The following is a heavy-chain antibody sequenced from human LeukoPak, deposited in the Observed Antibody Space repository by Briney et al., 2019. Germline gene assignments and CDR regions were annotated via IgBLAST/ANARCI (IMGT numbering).Heavy chain of an antibody. CDR1: GYTFTDYF. V-gene: IGHV1-2*02. Sequence: VASVKVSCKASGYTFTDYFMNWVRQAPGQGREWMGWINPKSGGTVYAQKFQGRVTMTRDTSSSTAYMELSRLRFDDTVVYYCARGPRITIFGVVMANDAFDIWAKGQWSPSLQ. CDR2: INPKSGGT. J-gene: IGHJ3*02. D-gene: IGHD3-3*01. CDR3: ARGPRITIFGVVMANDAFDI.